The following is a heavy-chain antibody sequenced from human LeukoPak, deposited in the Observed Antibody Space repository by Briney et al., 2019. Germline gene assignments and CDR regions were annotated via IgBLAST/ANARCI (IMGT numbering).Heavy chain of an antibody. D-gene: IGHD2-2*01. CDR2: INHSGST. CDR3: ARDRPWGVPAAIPPLVY. Sequence: SETLSLTCAVYGGSFSGYYWSWIRQPPGKGLEWIGEINHSGSTNYNPSLKSRATISVDTSKNQFSLKLSSVTAADTAVYYCARDRPWGVPAAIPPLVYWGRGTLVTVSS. CDR1: GGSFSGYY. V-gene: IGHV4-34*01. J-gene: IGHJ4*02.